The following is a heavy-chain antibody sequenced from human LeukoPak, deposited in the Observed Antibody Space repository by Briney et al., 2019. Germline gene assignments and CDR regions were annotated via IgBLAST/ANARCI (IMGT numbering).Heavy chain of an antibody. Sequence: SETLSLTCTVSGGSVSSDNYYWSWIRQSTEKGLEWIGYIYDSGSTSYNPSLKSRVTISVDTSKNQFSLKLTSVTAADTAVYYCARAVVLYYFDYWGQGTLVTVSS. J-gene: IGHJ4*02. V-gene: IGHV4-61*01. D-gene: IGHD3-22*01. CDR1: GGSVSSDNYY. CDR2: IYDSGST. CDR3: ARAVVLYYFDY.